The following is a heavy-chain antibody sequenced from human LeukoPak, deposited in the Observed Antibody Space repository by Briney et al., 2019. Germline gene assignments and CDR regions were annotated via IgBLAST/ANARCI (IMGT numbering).Heavy chain of an antibody. D-gene: IGHD6-13*01. CDR2: ISGSAFGT. Sequence: GGSLRLSCAASGFTFSSYNMNWVRQAPGKGLEWVSGISGSAFGTYYADSVKGRFAISRDNSKNTLYLQVNSLRVEDTAVYHCAKWGYSSSWYKEEIYYGMDVWGQGTTVTVSS. V-gene: IGHV3-23*01. J-gene: IGHJ6*02. CDR1: GFTFSSYN. CDR3: AKWGYSSSWYKEEIYYGMDV.